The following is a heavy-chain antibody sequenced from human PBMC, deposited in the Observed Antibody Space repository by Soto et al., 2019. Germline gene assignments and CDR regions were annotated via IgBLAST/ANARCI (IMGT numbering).Heavy chain of an antibody. V-gene: IGHV1-18*01. CDR3: ARDSPPVDY. CDR2: ISAYNGNT. Sequence: QVQLVQSGAEVKKPGASVKVSCKASGYTFSSYGISWVRQAPGQGLEWMGWISAYNGNTKYAQKXQXXXTXXTDTSTSTAYMELRRLRSDDTAVYYCARDSPPVDYWGQGTLVTVSS. CDR1: GYTFSSYG. J-gene: IGHJ4*02.